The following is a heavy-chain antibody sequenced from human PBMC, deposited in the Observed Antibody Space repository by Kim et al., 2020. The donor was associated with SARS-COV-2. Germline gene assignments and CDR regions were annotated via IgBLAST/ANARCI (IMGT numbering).Heavy chain of an antibody. D-gene: IGHD4-17*01. Sequence: DADSLKGRVTVSRDDTKNSLFLHMDSLRAEDTATYYCAKSGGDYFRNYFYSWGQGTLVTVSS. J-gene: IGHJ4*02. CDR3: AKSGGDYFRNYFYS. V-gene: IGHV3-21*01.